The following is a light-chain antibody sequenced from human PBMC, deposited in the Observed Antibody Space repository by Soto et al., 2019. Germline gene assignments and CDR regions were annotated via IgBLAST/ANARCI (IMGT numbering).Light chain of an antibody. CDR2: EVS. CDR3: SSYAGSNNPWV. Sequence: QSALTQPPSASGSPGQSVTISCTGTSSDVGGYNYVSWYQQHPGKAPKLMIYEVSKRPSGVPDRFSGSKSGNMASLTVSGLQAEDEADYYCSSYAGSNNPWVFGGGTKLTVL. J-gene: IGLJ3*02. CDR1: SSDVGGYNY. V-gene: IGLV2-8*01.